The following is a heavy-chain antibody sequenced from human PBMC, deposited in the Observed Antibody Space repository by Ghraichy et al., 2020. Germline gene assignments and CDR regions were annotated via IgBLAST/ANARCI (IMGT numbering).Heavy chain of an antibody. CDR1: GYTFTGYY. Sequence: ASVKVSCKASGYTFTGYYMHWVRQAPGQGLEWMGWINPNSGGTNYAQKFQGRVTMTRDTSISTAYMELSRLRSDDTAVYYCARTGLRYAGNWFDPWGQGTLVTVSS. CDR3: ARTGLRYAGNWFDP. D-gene: IGHD3-9*01. V-gene: IGHV1-2*02. J-gene: IGHJ5*02. CDR2: INPNSGGT.